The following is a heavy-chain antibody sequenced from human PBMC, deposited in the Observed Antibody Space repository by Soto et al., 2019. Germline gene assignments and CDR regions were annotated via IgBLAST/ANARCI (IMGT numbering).Heavy chain of an antibody. CDR1: GFSLSTSGLG. D-gene: IGHD6-19*01. CDR2: IYWNDDK. V-gene: IGHV2-5*01. J-gene: IGHJ4*02. Sequence: QITLKESGPTLVRPTQTLTLTCTFSGFSLSTSGLGVGWIRQPPGKALEWLALIYWNDDKRYSPSLKARHTITKDTSKTQVVLTMTNMDPVDTATYYCAHRPSGWYLFDYWGQGTLVTGSS. CDR3: AHRPSGWYLFDY.